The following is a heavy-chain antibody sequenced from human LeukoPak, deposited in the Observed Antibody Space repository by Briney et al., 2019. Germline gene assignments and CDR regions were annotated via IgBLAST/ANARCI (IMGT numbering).Heavy chain of an antibody. CDR1: GFTFSNYG. Sequence: GGSLRLSCAASGFTFSNYGMHWVRQAPGKGLEWVAVISYDGSNKYYADSVKGRFTISRGNSKNTLYLQMSSLRAEDTAVYYCAKPQGFGELSFSYYFDYWGQGTLVTVSS. V-gene: IGHV3-30*18. D-gene: IGHD3-10*01. J-gene: IGHJ4*02. CDR3: AKPQGFGELSFSYYFDY. CDR2: ISYDGSNK.